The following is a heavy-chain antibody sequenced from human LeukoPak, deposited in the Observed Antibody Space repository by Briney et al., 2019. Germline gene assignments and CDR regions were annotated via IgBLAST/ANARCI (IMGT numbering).Heavy chain of an antibody. Sequence: SEPLSLTCTVSGGSISSSSYYWGWIRQPPGKGLEWIGSIYYSGSTYYNPSLKSRVTISVDTSKNQFSLKLSSVTAADTAVYYCARQGLERGFGDPWGQGTLVTVSS. CDR3: ARQGLERGFGDP. D-gene: IGHD3-10*01. CDR2: IYYSGST. CDR1: GGSISSSSYY. V-gene: IGHV4-39*01. J-gene: IGHJ1*01.